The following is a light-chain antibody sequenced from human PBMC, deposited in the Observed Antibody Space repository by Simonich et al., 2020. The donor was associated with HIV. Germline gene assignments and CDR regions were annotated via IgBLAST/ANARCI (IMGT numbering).Light chain of an antibody. CDR3: QQYGSSPA. CDR2: DAS. CDR1: QSVSSSY. Sequence: EIVLTQSPGTLSLSPGERATLSCRASQSVSSSYLAWYQQKPGLAPRLLIYDASNRATGIPDRFSGSGSGTDFTLTISRLEPEDFAVYYCQQYGSSPAFGPGTKVDIK. V-gene: IGKV3D-20*01. J-gene: IGKJ3*01.